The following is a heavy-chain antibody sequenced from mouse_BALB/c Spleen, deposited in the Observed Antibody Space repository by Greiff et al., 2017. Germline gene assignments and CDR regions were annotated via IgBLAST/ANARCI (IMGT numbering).Heavy chain of an antibody. Sequence: EVKLMESGAELVRPGALVKLSCKASGFNIKDYYMHWVKQRPEQGLEWIGWIDPENGNTIYDPKFQGKASITADTSSNTAYLQLSSLTSEDTAVYYCARRGATYFDVWGAGTTVTVSS. CDR3: ARRGATYFDV. J-gene: IGHJ1*01. CDR1: GFNIKDYY. V-gene: IGHV14-1*02. D-gene: IGHD3-1*01. CDR2: IDPENGNT.